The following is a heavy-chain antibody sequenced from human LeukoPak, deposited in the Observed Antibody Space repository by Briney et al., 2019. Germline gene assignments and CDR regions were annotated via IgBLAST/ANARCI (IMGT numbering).Heavy chain of an antibody. CDR3: ARGHCSSTSCYPPDAFDI. CDR2: IYPGDSDT. V-gene: IGHV5-51*01. CDR1: GYSFTSYW. D-gene: IGHD2-2*01. Sequence: GESLKISCKGSGYSFTSYWIGWVRQMPGKGLEWIGIIYPGDSDTRYSPSFQGQVTISADKSISTAYLQWSSLKASDTAMYYCARGHCSSTSCYPPDAFDIWGQGTMVTVSS. J-gene: IGHJ3*02.